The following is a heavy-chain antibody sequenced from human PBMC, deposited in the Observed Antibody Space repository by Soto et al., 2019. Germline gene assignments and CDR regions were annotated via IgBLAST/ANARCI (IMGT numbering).Heavy chain of an antibody. D-gene: IGHD6-13*01. CDR2: IYPGDSDT. V-gene: IGHV5-51*01. J-gene: IGHJ6*02. CDR3: ARSDLRWGIAAAGVPEFYYGMDV. CDR1: GYSFTSYW. Sequence: GESLKISCKGSGYSFTSYWIGWVRQMPGKGLEWMGIIYPGDSDTRYSPSFQGQVTISADKSISTAYLQWSSLKASDTAMYYCARSDLRWGIAAAGVPEFYYGMDVWGQGTTVTVSS.